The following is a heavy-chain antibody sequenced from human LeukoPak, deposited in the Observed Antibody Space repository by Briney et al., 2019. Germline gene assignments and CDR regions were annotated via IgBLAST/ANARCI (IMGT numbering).Heavy chain of an antibody. J-gene: IGHJ6*03. D-gene: IGHD4/OR15-4a*01. CDR2: ITGSGGGT. CDR3: AEDGQYGDYWYYYMDV. Sequence: LRLSCAVSGFTFSNSPMSWVRQAPGKGLEWVSAITGSGGGTYYADSVEGRFTISRDNSKNTLYLQMNSLRAEDTAVYYCAEDGQYGDYWYYYMDVWGKGTTVTVSS. V-gene: IGHV3-23*01. CDR1: GFTFSNSP.